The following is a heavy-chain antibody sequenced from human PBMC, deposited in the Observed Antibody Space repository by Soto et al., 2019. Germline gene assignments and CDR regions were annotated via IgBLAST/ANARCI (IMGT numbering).Heavy chain of an antibody. CDR2: ISYDGSNK. Sequence: GGSLRLSCAASGFTFSSYAMHWVRQAPGKGLEWVAVISYDGSNKYYADSVKGRFTISRDNSKNTLYLQMNSLRAEDTAVYYCARVLGSSWYFYWGQGTLVTVSS. CDR1: GFTFSSYA. J-gene: IGHJ4*02. D-gene: IGHD6-13*01. CDR3: ARVLGSSWYFY. V-gene: IGHV3-30-3*01.